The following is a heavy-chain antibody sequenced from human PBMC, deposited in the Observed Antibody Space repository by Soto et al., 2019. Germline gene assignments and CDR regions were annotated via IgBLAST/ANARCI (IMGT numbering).Heavy chain of an antibody. CDR1: GGTFSSYA. D-gene: IGHD2-2*01. Sequence: QVQLVQSGAEVKKPGSSVKVSCKASGGTFSSYAISWVRQAPGQGLEWMGGIIPIFGTANYAQKFQGRVTITADESTSTTYMELSSLRSEDTAVYYSARNTLVPAARMDYYYGMDVWGQGTTVTVSS. CDR2: IIPIFGTA. CDR3: ARNTLVPAARMDYYYGMDV. J-gene: IGHJ6*02. V-gene: IGHV1-69*12.